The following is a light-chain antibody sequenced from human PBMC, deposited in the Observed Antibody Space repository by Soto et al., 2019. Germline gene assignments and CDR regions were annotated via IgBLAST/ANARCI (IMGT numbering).Light chain of an antibody. Sequence: QSVLTQPPSASGSPGRSVTISCTGSSSDVGGYNYVSWYQQHPGKAPKLMIYEVNKRPSGVPDRFSGSKSGNTASLTVSGLQAEDEADYYCSSYAGSNKVFGTGTKVTVL. V-gene: IGLV2-8*01. CDR1: SSDVGGYNY. J-gene: IGLJ1*01. CDR2: EVN. CDR3: SSYAGSNKV.